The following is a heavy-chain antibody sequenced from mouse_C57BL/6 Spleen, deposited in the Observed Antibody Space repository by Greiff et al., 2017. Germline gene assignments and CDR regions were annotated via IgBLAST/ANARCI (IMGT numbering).Heavy chain of an antibody. CDR1: GYTFTDYN. CDR3: ARRALTTAFDV. D-gene: IGHD1-2*01. J-gene: IGHJ1*03. Sequence: EVQLQQSGPELVKPGASVKIPCKASGYTFTDYNMDWVKQSHGKSLEWIGDINPNNGGTIYNQKFKGKATFTVDKSSSTAYMGLRRRTSEEIAVYYCARRALTTAFDVWGTGTTVTVSA. CDR2: INPNNGGT. V-gene: IGHV1-18*01.